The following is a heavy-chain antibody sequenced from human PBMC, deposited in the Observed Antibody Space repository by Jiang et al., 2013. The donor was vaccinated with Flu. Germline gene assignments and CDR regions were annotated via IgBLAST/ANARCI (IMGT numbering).Heavy chain of an antibody. V-gene: IGHV1-69*04. Sequence: KASGGTFSSYAISWVRQAPGQGLEWMGRIIPILGIANYAQKFQGRVTITADKSTSTAYMELSSLRSEDTAVYYCARGEIVVDLYYMDVWGKGTTVTVSS. CDR2: IIPILGIA. D-gene: IGHD2-21*01. CDR3: ARGEIVVDLYYMDV. J-gene: IGHJ6*03. CDR1: GGTFSSYA.